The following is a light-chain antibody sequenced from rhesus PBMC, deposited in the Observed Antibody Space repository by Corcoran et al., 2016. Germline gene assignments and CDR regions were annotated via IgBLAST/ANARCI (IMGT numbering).Light chain of an antibody. J-gene: IGKJ4*01. CDR2: KAS. Sequence: DIQMTQSPSSLSASVGDTVTITCRASQSISSWLAWYQQKPGKAPKLLIYKASSLQSGVPSRFSGSGSGTEFTLTISSLQSEDFATYYCQQYSSSPPLTFGGGTKVELK. V-gene: IGKV1-22*01. CDR1: QSISSW. CDR3: QQYSSSPPLT.